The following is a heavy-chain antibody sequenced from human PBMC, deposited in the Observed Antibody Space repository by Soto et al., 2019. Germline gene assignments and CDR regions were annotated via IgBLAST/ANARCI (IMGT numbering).Heavy chain of an antibody. CDR1: GSTFSSYG. CDR3: AKDARGYSDYYGMDV. V-gene: IGHV3-30*18. Sequence: GGSLRLSCAASGSTFSSYGMHWVRQAPGEGLEWVAVISYDGSNKYYADSVKGRFTISRDNSKNTLYLQMNSLRAEDTAVYYCAKDARGYSDYYGMDVWGQGTTVTVSS. CDR2: ISYDGSNK. D-gene: IGHD5-12*01. J-gene: IGHJ6*02.